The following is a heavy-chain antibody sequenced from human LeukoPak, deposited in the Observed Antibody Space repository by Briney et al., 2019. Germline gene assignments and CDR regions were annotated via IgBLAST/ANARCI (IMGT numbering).Heavy chain of an antibody. D-gene: IGHD2-15*01. J-gene: IGHJ3*02. Sequence: ASVKVSCKASGYTFTSYGISWVRQAPGQGLEWMGWISGHNGNTNYAQKLQGRVTMTTDTSTSTAYMELRSLRSDDTAVYYCARPILRYRPPYDAFDIWGQGTMVTVSS. CDR2: ISGHNGNT. CDR1: GYTFTSYG. CDR3: ARPILRYRPPYDAFDI. V-gene: IGHV1-18*01.